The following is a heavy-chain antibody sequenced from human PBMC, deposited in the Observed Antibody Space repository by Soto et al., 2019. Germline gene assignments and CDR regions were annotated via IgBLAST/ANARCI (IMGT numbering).Heavy chain of an antibody. CDR1: GGSISSGDYY. D-gene: IGHD3-10*01. CDR3: VVSSITMVRGVIKGYYYYGMDV. J-gene: IGHJ6*02. CDR2: IYYSGST. V-gene: IGHV4-30-4*02. Sequence: SETLSLTCTVSGGSISSGDYYWSWIRQPPGKGLEWIGYIYYSGSTYYNPSLKSRVTISVDTSKNQFSLKLSSVTAADTAVYYCVVSSITMVRGVIKGYYYYGMDVWGQGTTVT.